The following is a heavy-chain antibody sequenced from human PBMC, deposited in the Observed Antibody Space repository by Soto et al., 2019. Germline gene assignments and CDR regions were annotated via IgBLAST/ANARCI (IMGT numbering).Heavy chain of an antibody. D-gene: IGHD3-22*01. CDR1: GYTLTSSG. CDR2: ISAHTGRS. CDR3: ARAFFDRGSASRGYSFDALDF. Sequence: QVQLVQSGAEVKKPGASVKVSCKASGYTLTSSGMSWVRQAPGQGLEWMGWISAHTGRSEYAQRFHGRGTMTTDRSTGTADMELRSLRSDDTSGYYCARAFFDRGSASRGYSFDALDFWGPWTLVTVSS. V-gene: IGHV1-18*01. J-gene: IGHJ3*01.